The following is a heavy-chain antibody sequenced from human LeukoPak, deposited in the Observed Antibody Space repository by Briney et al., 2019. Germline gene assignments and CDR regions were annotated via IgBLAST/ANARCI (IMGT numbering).Heavy chain of an antibody. J-gene: IGHJ4*02. V-gene: IGHV4-59*01. CDR2: ISYSGST. CDR3: ARDRYSYGF. D-gene: IGHD5-18*01. CDR1: GFTFSSYA. Sequence: GSLRLSCAASGFTFSSYAMSWIRQPPGKGLEWIGFISYSGSTYHNPSLKSRVTMSVDTSKNQFSLNLRSVTAADTAVYYCARDRYSYGFWGQGILVTVSS.